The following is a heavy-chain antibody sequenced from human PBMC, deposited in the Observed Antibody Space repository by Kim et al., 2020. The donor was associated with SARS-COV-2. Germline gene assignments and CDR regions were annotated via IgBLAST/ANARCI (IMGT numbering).Heavy chain of an antibody. CDR1: GGSITGYC. Sequence: SETLSLTCTVSGGSITGYCWSWIWQPAGKGLEWIGRICSSGSTNYNPSFESRITMSVDTSKNQFSLKVNSVTAADTAVYYCARDCTGDCSNWFAPWGQGTLLTVSS. D-gene: IGHD2-21*01. V-gene: IGHV4-4*07. J-gene: IGHJ5*02. CDR3: ARDCTGDCSNWFAP. CDR2: ICSSGST.